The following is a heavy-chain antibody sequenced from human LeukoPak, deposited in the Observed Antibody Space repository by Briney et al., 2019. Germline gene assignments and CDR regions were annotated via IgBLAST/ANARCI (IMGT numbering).Heavy chain of an antibody. CDR1: GASISSYY. Sequence: SSETLSLTCTVSGASISSYYWSWIRQPPGKGLESIGYVSYSGSTNYNPSLKSRVTISVDTSKSQFSLKLSSVTAADTAVYYCAGRLWRRDGYNLSAFDIWGQGTMVTVSS. V-gene: IGHV4-59*01. D-gene: IGHD5-24*01. J-gene: IGHJ3*02. CDR2: VSYSGST. CDR3: AGRLWRRDGYNLSAFDI.